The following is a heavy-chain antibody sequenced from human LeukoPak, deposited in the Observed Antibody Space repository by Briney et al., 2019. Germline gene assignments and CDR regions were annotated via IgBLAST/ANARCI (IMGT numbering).Heavy chain of an antibody. D-gene: IGHD4-17*01. CDR3: ARFLTTVTRKAFDI. J-gene: IGHJ3*02. Sequence: SETLSLTCTVSGGSISSSSYYWGWIRQPPGKGLEWIGSIYYSGSTYYNPSLKSRVTISVDTSKNQFSLKLSSVTAADTAVYYCARFLTTVTRKAFDIWGQGTMVTVSS. V-gene: IGHV4-39*07. CDR1: GGSISSSSYY. CDR2: IYYSGST.